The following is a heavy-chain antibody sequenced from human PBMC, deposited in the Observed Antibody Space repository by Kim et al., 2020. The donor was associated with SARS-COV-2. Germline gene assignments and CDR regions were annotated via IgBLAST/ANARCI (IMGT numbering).Heavy chain of an antibody. J-gene: IGHJ4*02. CDR1: GFTFSSYA. Sequence: GGSLRLSCAASGFTFSSYAMSWVRQAPGKGLEWVSVISGSGGSTYYADSVKGRFTISRDNSKNTLYLQMNSLRPEDTAVYYCAKGSDYGDLRRYLDYWGQGTLVTVSS. CDR2: ISGSGGST. CDR3: AKGSDYGDLRRYLDY. V-gene: IGHV3-23*01. D-gene: IGHD4-17*01.